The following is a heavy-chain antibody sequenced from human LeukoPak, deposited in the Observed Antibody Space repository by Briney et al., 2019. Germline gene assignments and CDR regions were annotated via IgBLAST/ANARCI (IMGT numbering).Heavy chain of an antibody. CDR2: INPSGGST. Sequence: PGASVKVSCKASGYTFTSYYMHWVRQAPGQGLEWMGIINPSGGSTSYAQKFQGRVTMTRDTSISTAYMEVSNLRSDDTAFYYCARAPMGTAALYWGQGTLVTVSS. J-gene: IGHJ4*02. D-gene: IGHD2-2*01. CDR1: GYTFTSYY. V-gene: IGHV1-46*01. CDR3: ARAPMGTAALY.